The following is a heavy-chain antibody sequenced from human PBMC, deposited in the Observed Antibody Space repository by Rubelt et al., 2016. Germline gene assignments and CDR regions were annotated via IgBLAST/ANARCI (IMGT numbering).Heavy chain of an antibody. J-gene: IGHJ4*02. CDR1: GYTFSSNY. Sequence: QVQLVQSGAEAKKPGASVKVSCKAFGYTFSSNYIHWVRQAPGLGLQWLAIINPSGGSTTYDQKFQGRVSFTRETSISTVYMELTNLRSEETAIDYCARGGGSGYNHFDYWGQGTLVTVSS. CDR3: ARGGGSGYNHFDY. D-gene: IGHD5-12*01. CDR2: INPSGGST. V-gene: IGHV1-46*01.